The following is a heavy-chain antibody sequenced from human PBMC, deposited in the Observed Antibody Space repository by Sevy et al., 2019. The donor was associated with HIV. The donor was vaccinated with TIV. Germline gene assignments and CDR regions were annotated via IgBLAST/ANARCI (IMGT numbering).Heavy chain of an antibody. CDR1: GGSISSYY. CDR3: AREKTTAFAFDL. J-gene: IGHJ4*02. CDR2: IYYSGST. D-gene: IGHD4-17*01. Sequence: SETLSLTCTVSGGSISSYYWSWIRQPPGKGLEWIGYIYYSGSTNYNPSLKSRVTISVDTSKNQFSLKLSSVTAADTAVYYCAREKTTAFAFDLWGQGALVTVSS. V-gene: IGHV4-59*01.